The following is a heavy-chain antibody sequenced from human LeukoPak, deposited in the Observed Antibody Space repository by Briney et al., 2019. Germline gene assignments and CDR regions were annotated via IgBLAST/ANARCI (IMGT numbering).Heavy chain of an antibody. V-gene: IGHV4-34*01. Sequence: PSETLSLTCAVYGGSFSGCYWSWIRQPPGKGLEWIGEINHSGSTNYNPSLKSRVTISVDTSKNQFSLKLSSVTAADTAVYYCARGNWLLDYWGQGTLVTVSS. CDR1: GGSFSGCY. CDR2: INHSGST. D-gene: IGHD3-22*01. CDR3: ARGNWLLDY. J-gene: IGHJ4*02.